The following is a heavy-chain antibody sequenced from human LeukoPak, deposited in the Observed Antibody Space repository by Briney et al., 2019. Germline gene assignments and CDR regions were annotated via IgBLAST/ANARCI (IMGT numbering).Heavy chain of an antibody. D-gene: IGHD3-22*01. J-gene: IGHJ4*02. CDR1: GFSFSTYG. CDR3: AKKGYYDSIDY. Sequence: GGSLRLSCAASGFSFSTYGMHWVRQAPGKGLEWVAFIRHDASSQYYADSVKGRFTISRDSSKDTLYLQMNSLRTEDTAVYFCAKKGYYDSIDYWGQGTLVTVSS. V-gene: IGHV3-30*02. CDR2: IRHDASSQ.